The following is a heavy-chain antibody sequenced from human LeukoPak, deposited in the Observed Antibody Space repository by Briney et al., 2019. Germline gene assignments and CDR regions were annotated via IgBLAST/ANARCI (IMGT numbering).Heavy chain of an antibody. D-gene: IGHD6-19*01. CDR2: INPNSGGT. V-gene: IGHV1-2*02. CDR3: ARAKQCPGGY. J-gene: IGHJ4*02. Sequence: ASVKVSCTASGYTFTGYYIHWVRQAPGQGLEWMGWINPNSGGTNYAQKFQGRLTMTRDTSVSTAYMELSSLISDDTAVYYCARAKQCPGGYWGQGTLVTVSS. CDR1: GYTFTGYY.